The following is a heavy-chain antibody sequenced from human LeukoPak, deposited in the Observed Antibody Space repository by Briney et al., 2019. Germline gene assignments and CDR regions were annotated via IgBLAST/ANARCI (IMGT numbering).Heavy chain of an antibody. Sequence: SETLSLTCTVSGGSISSYYWSWIRQPPGKGLEWIGYIYYSGSTNYNPSLKSRVTISVDTSKSQFSLKLSSVTAADTAVYYCARGSAYCSGGSCYEFDYWGQGTLVTVSS. CDR1: GGSISSYY. D-gene: IGHD2-15*01. CDR2: IYYSGST. CDR3: ARGSAYCSGGSCYEFDY. J-gene: IGHJ4*02. V-gene: IGHV4-59*01.